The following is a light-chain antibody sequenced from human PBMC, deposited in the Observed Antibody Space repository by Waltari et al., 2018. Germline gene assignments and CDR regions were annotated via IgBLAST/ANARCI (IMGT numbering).Light chain of an antibody. CDR2: DAS. Sequence: DIQMTQSPSSLSASVGDRVTSTCQASQDISNYLNLYQQKPGKAPKLLIYDASNLETGVPSRFSGSGSGTDFTFTISSLQPEDIATYYCQQYDNLPLTFGGGTKVEIK. V-gene: IGKV1-33*01. CDR3: QQYDNLPLT. J-gene: IGKJ4*01. CDR1: QDISNY.